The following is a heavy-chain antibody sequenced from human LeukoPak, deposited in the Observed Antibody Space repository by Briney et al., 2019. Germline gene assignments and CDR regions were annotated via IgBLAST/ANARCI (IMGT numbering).Heavy chain of an antibody. CDR1: GFTFTNYW. J-gene: IGHJ4*02. CDR2: IKQDGSEK. CDR3: ARDYRVRGALDY. V-gene: IGHV3-7*01. Sequence: PGGSLRLSCAASGFTFTNYWMSWVRQAPGKGLELVANIKQDGSEKYYVDSVKGRFTISRDNAKNSLYLQMNSLRAEDTAVYYCARDYRVRGALDYWGQGTLVTVSS. D-gene: IGHD3-10*01.